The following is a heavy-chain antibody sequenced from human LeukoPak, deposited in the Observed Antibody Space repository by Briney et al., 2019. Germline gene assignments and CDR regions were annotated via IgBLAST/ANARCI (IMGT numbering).Heavy chain of an antibody. J-gene: IGHJ4*02. CDR3: AREYSSGYYRTFDY. D-gene: IGHD3-22*01. CDR1: EFIFSTYT. CDR2: ISYDGNNK. V-gene: IGHV3-30-3*01. Sequence: GGSLRLSCAASEFIFSTYTMHWVRQAPGKGLEWVAIISYDGNNKYCADSVKGRFTISRDNSKNTLYLQMNSLRAEDTAVYYCAREYSSGYYRTFDYWGQGTLVTVSS.